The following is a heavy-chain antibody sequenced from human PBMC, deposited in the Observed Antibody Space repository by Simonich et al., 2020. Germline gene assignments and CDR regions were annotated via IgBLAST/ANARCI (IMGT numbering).Heavy chain of an antibody. CDR1: GYTFTSYA. CDR2: INAGNGNT. CDR3: ARRQEGLYYFDY. J-gene: IGHJ4*02. Sequence: QVQLVQSGAEVKKPGASVKVSCKASGYTFTSYAMHWVRQAPGQRLEWMGWINAGNGNTKYSPKVQGRVNITRDTSASTAYMELSSLRSEDTAVYCCARRQEGLYYFDYWGQGTLVTVSS. V-gene: IGHV1-3*01.